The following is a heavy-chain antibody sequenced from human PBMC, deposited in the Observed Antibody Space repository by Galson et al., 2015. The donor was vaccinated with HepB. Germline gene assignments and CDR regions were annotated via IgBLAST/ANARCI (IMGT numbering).Heavy chain of an antibody. Sequence: PALVKPTQTLTLTCTFSGFSLSTRRMCVSWIRQPPGKALEWLALIDWDDDKYYSTSLKTRLTISKDTSKNQVVLTMTNMDPVDTAVYYCVSGLYPYYFDYWGQGTLVTVSS. CDR1: GFSLSTRRMC. D-gene: IGHD3-10*01. J-gene: IGHJ4*02. CDR2: IDWDDDK. V-gene: IGHV2-70*02. CDR3: VSGLYPYYFDY.